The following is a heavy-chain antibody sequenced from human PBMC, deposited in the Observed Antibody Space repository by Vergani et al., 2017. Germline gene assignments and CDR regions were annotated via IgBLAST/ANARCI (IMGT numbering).Heavy chain of an antibody. CDR1: GFTFDDYA. CDR3: AKSRLGAVVLATDAFDI. CDR2: ISWNSGSI. D-gene: IGHD2-21*01. Sequence: EVQLVESGGGLVQPGRSLRLSCAASGFTFDDYAMHWVRQAPGNGLEWVSGISWNSGSIGYADSVKGRFPISRDNAKNSLYLQMNSLRAEDTALYYWAKSRLGAVVLATDAFDIWGQGTMVTVSS. V-gene: IGHV3-9*01. J-gene: IGHJ3*02.